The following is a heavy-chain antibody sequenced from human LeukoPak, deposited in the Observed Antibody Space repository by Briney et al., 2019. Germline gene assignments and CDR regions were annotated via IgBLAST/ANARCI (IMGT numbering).Heavy chain of an antibody. CDR1: GYIFTAYY. V-gene: IGHV1-2*06. CDR3: ARNYGDLDY. CDR2: IHPSSGGT. D-gene: IGHD4-17*01. Sequence: ASVKVSCKASGYIFTAYYIHWVRQAPGQGLEWVGRIHPSSGGTEYAQNFQGRVTVTRDASITTAYMELNRLTSDDTAVYYCARNYGDLDYWGQGTLVTVSS. J-gene: IGHJ4*02.